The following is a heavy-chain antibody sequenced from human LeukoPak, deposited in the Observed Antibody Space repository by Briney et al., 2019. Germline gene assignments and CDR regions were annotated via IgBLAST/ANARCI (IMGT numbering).Heavy chain of an antibody. CDR3: ARDGKRRGSSGWYPHYYYYYGMDV. D-gene: IGHD6-19*01. Sequence: QAGGSLRLSCAASGFTFSGSAMHWVRQAPGKGLEWVAVIWYDGSNKYYADSVKGRFTISRDNSKNTLYLQMNSLRAEDTAVYYCARDGKRRGSSGWYPHYYYYYGMDVWGQGTTVTVSS. CDR1: GFTFSGSA. V-gene: IGHV3-33*08. CDR2: IWYDGSNK. J-gene: IGHJ6*02.